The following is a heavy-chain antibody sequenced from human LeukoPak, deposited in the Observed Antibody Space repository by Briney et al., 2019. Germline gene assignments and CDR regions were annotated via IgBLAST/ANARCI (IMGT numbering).Heavy chain of an antibody. Sequence: ASVKVSCKASGYTFTGYYMHWVRQAPGQGLEWMGWINPNSGGTNYAQKFQGRVTMTRDTSISTAYMELRRLRSDDTAVYYCARDIVVVPAAIPDGGWVDYWGQGTLVTVSS. CDR2: INPNSGGT. CDR3: ARDIVVVPAAIPDGGWVDY. D-gene: IGHD2-2*01. CDR1: GYTFTGYY. V-gene: IGHV1-2*02. J-gene: IGHJ4*02.